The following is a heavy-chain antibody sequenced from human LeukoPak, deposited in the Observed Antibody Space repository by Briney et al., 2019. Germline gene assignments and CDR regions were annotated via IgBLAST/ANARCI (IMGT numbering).Heavy chain of an antibody. J-gene: IGHJ6*02. CDR2: VYSGGST. Sequence: GGSLRLSCAASGFTVSSNYMSWVRQAPGKGLEWVSVVYSGGSTYYADSVKGRFTISRDNSKNTLYLQMNSLRAEDTAVYYCARDRTGTTFGYYSYGMDVWGQGTTVTVSS. V-gene: IGHV3-66*01. CDR3: ARDRTGTTFGYYSYGMDV. D-gene: IGHD1-1*01. CDR1: GFTVSSNY.